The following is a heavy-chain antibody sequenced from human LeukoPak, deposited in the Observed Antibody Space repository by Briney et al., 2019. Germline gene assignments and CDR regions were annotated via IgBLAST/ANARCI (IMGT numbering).Heavy chain of an antibody. CDR3: ARQANCGGDCYSFDP. D-gene: IGHD2-21*01. V-gene: IGHV4-38-2*01. Sequence: SETLSLTCAVSGYSISSYYHWGWIRQPPAKGLEWIGSISHSGSTYYNPSLKSRVTISVDTSKNLFSLKLSSVTASDTAVYYCARQANCGGDCYSFDPWGQGTLVTVSS. CDR1: GYSISSYYH. CDR2: ISHSGST. J-gene: IGHJ5*02.